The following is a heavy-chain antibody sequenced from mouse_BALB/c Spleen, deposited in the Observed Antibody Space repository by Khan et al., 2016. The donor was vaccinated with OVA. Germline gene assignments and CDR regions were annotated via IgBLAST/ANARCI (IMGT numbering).Heavy chain of an antibody. Sequence: QVQLKQSGAELVRPGTSVKVSCKASGYAFNNYMIEWVKQRPGQGLEWIGVINPGSGGTNYNEKFKGKATLTADKSSNTAYMQLSSLTSDDSTVYFCARGGYGSWAYWGQGTLVTVSA. J-gene: IGHJ3*01. CDR3: ARGGYGSWAY. V-gene: IGHV1-54*01. D-gene: IGHD1-1*02. CDR2: INPGSGGT. CDR1: GYAFNNYM.